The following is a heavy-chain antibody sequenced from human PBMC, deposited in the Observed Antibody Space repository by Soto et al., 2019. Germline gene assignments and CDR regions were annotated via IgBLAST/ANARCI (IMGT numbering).Heavy chain of an antibody. CDR2: IWYDGSNK. Sequence: QVQLVESGGGVVQPGRSLRLSCAASGFTFSSHGMHWVRQAPGKGLEWVAVIWYDGSNKYYADSVKGRFTISRDNSKNTLYLQMNSLRAEDTAVYYCAREGTSHGLGFDYWGQGTLVTVSS. D-gene: IGHD2-2*01. V-gene: IGHV3-33*01. CDR3: AREGTSHGLGFDY. CDR1: GFTFSSHG. J-gene: IGHJ4*02.